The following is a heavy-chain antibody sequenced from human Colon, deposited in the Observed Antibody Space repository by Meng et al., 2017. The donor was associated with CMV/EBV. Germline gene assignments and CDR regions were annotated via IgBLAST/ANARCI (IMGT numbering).Heavy chain of an antibody. CDR1: GFSFSSSW. D-gene: IGHD2-2*02. CDR2: IKEDGTEE. V-gene: IGHV3-7*01. Sequence: GGSLRLTCAASGFSFSSSWMSWVRQAPGKGLRWVANIKEDGTEEHYVESVKGRFTISRDNVKKSLYLQMNSLRAEDTAKYYCARMDCSSPSCYTYGLDVWGRGTTVTVSS. CDR3: ARMDCSSPSCYTYGLDV. J-gene: IGHJ6*02.